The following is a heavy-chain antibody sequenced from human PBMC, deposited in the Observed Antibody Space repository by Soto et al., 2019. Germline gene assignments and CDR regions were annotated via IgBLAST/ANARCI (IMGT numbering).Heavy chain of an antibody. CDR1: GGSISSSSYY. J-gene: IGHJ5*02. Sequence: PSETLSLTCTVSGGSISSSSYYWGWIRQPPGKGLEWIGSIYYSGSTYYNPSHKSRVTISVDRSKNQLSLKLSSVTAADTAVYYCARLASRYYGSGSYQLYNWFDPWGQGNLVTVSS. CDR2: IYYSGST. CDR3: ARLASRYYGSGSYQLYNWFDP. D-gene: IGHD3-10*01. V-gene: IGHV4-39*07.